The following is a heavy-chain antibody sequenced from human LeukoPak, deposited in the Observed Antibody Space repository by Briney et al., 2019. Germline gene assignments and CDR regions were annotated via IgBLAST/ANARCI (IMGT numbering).Heavy chain of an antibody. V-gene: IGHV3-48*03. Sequence: PGGSLRLSCAASGFTFSSYEMSWVRQAPGKGLEWVSNISSSGSTKHYADSVKGRFTISRDNAKNSQYLQMNSLRAEATAGYYCARRGSDVAFYIWGQGTMFTVSS. D-gene: IGHD3-10*01. CDR3: ARRGSDVAFYI. CDR1: GFTFSSYE. J-gene: IGHJ3*02. CDR2: ISSSGSTK.